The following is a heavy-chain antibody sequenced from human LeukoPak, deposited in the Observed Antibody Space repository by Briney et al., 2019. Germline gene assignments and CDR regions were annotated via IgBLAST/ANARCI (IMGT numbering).Heavy chain of an antibody. CDR3: ARSARRGALVPAALFDTRYYFYYYMDV. V-gene: IGHV3-20*01. D-gene: IGHD2-2*01. CDR2: INWNGDST. CDR1: GFTFHDYA. J-gene: IGHJ6*03. Sequence: PGGSLRLSCVASGFTFHDYAMGWVRQAPGQGLEWVSGINWNGDSTAYADSVKGRFTISRDNAKNSLYLQVNSLRAEDAAFYCARSARRGALVPAALFDTRYYFYYYMDVWGKGTTVSVSS.